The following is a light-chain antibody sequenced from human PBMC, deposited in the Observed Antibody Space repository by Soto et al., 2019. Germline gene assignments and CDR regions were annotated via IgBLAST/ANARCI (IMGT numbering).Light chain of an antibody. CDR2: GAS. Sequence: QMTQSPSSLSASVGDRVTITCRASQGIRNDLGWYQQKPGKPPKVLIYGASNLQRGLPPRFSGSASCTDFTLAISSLQPEDSATYYCLQDINYPWTFGQGTKVDIK. CDR1: QGIRND. CDR3: LQDINYPWT. V-gene: IGKV1-6*01. J-gene: IGKJ1*01.